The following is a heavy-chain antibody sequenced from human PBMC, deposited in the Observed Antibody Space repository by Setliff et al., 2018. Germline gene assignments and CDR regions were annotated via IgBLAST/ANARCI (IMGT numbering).Heavy chain of an antibody. D-gene: IGHD5-18*01. CDR3: AREGVDTRSSTDYRYYMDV. Sequence: ASVKVSCKTSGYSFTVFGISWVRQAPGQGLEWMGGTIPMFGTKSYAQKFQGRVTIITDESTSTAYMELSSLRAEDTAVYFCAREGVDTRSSTDYRYYMDVWGKGTTVTVSS. CDR1: GYSFTVFG. J-gene: IGHJ6*03. V-gene: IGHV1-69*05. CDR2: TIPMFGTK.